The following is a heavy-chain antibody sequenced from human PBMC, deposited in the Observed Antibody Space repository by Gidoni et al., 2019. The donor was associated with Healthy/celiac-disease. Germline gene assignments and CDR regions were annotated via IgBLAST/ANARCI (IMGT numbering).Heavy chain of an antibody. CDR2: ISGSGGST. D-gene: IGHD1-26*01. V-gene: IGHV3-23*01. CDR1: GFTFSSYA. CDR3: AKHISPGRYAGHDAFDI. Sequence: EVQLLESGGGVVQPGGSLRLSCAAAGFTFSSYAMSWVRQAPGKGLELVSAISGSGGSTYYADSVKGRFTISRDNSKNTLYLQMNSLRAEDTAVYYCAKHISPGRYAGHDAFDIWGQGTMVTVSS. J-gene: IGHJ3*02.